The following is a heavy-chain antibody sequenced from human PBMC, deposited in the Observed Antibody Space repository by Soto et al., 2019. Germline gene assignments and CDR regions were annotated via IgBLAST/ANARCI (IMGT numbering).Heavy chain of an antibody. V-gene: IGHV4-59*01. D-gene: IGHD4-17*01. CDR1: GGSISSYY. CDR2: IYYSGST. J-gene: IGHJ4*02. Sequence: SETLSLTCTVSGGSISSYYWSWIRQPPGKGLEWIGYIYYSGSTNYNPSLKSRVTISVDTSKNQFSLKLSSVTAADTAVYYCAFYGVYFDYWGQGTLVTVSS. CDR3: AFYGVYFDY.